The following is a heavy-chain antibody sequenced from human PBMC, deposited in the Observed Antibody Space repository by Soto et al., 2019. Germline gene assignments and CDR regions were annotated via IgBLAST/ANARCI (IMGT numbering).Heavy chain of an antibody. J-gene: IGHJ4*02. V-gene: IGHV3-23*01. D-gene: IGHD3-22*01. Sequence: EVQLLESGGGLVQPGGSLRLSCAASGFTFSSYAMSWVRQAPGKGLEWVSAISGSGGSTYYADSVKGRFTISRDNSKNTLDLQMNSLRAEDTAVYYCAKGLRYYYDSSGFWGQGTLVTVSS. CDR3: AKGLRYYYDSSGF. CDR2: ISGSGGST. CDR1: GFTFSSYA.